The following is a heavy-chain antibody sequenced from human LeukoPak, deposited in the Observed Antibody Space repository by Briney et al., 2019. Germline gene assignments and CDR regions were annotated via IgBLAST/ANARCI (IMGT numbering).Heavy chain of an antibody. CDR2: INPNSGGT. Sequence: ASVKASCKASGYTFTVYYMHWVRQAPGQGREWMGWINPNSGGTNYAQKFQGRATMTRDTSISTAYMELSRLRSDDTAVYYCARGRGGFYYYYMDVWGKGTTVTVSS. J-gene: IGHJ6*03. V-gene: IGHV1-2*02. CDR1: GYTFTVYY. CDR3: ARGRGGFYYYYMDV.